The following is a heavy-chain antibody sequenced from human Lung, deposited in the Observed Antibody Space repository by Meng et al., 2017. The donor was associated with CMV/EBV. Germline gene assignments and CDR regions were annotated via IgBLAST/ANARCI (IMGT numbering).Heavy chain of an antibody. D-gene: IGHD1-26*01. V-gene: IGHV1-18*01. J-gene: IGHJ4*02. CDR3: ARVEVGITSGDY. CDR2: INAYNGDT. CDR1: GYTFTNYG. Sequence: QGPLVQSGGEVKNPWASVKVTCKASGYTFTNYGITWVRQAPGQGLEWMGWINAYNGDTNYAQTLQGRVTMTTDTSTSTAYMELRSLRSDDTAVYYCARVEVGITSGDYWGQGTLVTVSS.